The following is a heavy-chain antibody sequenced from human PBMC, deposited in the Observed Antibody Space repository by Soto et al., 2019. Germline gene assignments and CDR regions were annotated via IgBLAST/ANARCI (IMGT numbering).Heavy chain of an antibody. CDR1: GDSVSSNSAA. J-gene: IGHJ6*03. CDR3: AKDNLMTTVTNPDYYYMDV. Sequence: PSQTLSLTCVISGDSVSSNSAAWNWIRQSPSRGLELLGRTYYRSRWYNDYAVSVRSRITVNADTSKNQFSLHLNSVTPEDTAVYYCAKDNLMTTVTNPDYYYMDVWGKGTTVTVSS. V-gene: IGHV6-1*01. CDR2: TYYRSRWYN. D-gene: IGHD4-17*01.